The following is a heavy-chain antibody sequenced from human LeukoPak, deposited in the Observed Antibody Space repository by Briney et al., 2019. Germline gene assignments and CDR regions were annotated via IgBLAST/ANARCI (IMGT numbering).Heavy chain of an antibody. D-gene: IGHD2-8*01. CDR1: GGSLSSGGYY. CDR2: IYYSGST. CDR3: ARGQGGTNRWERKYYYYYGMDV. J-gene: IGHJ6*02. V-gene: IGHV4-31*03. Sequence: PSETLSLTCTVSGGSLSSGGYYWSWIREHPGKGLEWIVYIYYSGSTYYNPSLKSRVTISVDTSKNQFSLKLSSVTAADTAVYYCARGQGGTNRWERKYYYYYGMDVWGQGTTVTVSS.